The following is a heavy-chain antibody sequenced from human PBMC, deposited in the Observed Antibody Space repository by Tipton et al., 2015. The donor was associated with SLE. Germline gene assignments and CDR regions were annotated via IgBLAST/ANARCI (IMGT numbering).Heavy chain of an antibody. Sequence: QLVQSGAEVKKPGSSVKVSCKASGGTFSSYVVSWVRQAPGQGLEWMGGIIPIFGTANNAQKFQGRVTVTTDESTSTAYMELSSLRSEDTAVYYGAGGGVGAHFDYWGQGTLVTVSS. V-gene: IGHV1-69*05. CDR1: GGTFSSYV. J-gene: IGHJ4*02. D-gene: IGHD1-26*01. CDR3: AGGGVGAHFDY. CDR2: IIPIFGTA.